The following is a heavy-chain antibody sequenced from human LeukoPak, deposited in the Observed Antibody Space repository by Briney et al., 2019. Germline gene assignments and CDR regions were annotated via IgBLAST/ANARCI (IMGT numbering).Heavy chain of an antibody. CDR2: ISTDGSGT. V-gene: IGHV3-74*01. D-gene: IGHD6-6*01. CDR3: VREYSSSSGRAFDS. CDR1: GFTFSSYW. Sequence: PGGSLRLSCAASGFTFSSYWMHWVRQAPGKGLVWVSRISTDGSGTNSADSVKGRFTISRDNAKNTLYLQMNSLRAEDTAVYYCVREYSSSSGRAFDSWGQRTMVTVSP. J-gene: IGHJ3*02.